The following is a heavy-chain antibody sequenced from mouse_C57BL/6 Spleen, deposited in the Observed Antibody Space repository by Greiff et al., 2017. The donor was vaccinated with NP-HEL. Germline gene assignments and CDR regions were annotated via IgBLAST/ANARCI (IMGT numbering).Heavy chain of an antibody. D-gene: IGHD5-5*01. CDR1: GYSITSGYY. CDR2: ISYDGSN. Sequence: EVKLVESGPGLVKPSQSLSLTCSVTGYSITSGYYWNWIRQFPGNKLEWMGYISYDGSNNYNPSLKNRISITRDTSKNQFFLKLNSVTTEDTATYYCASPDYHFAMDYWGQGTSVTVSS. J-gene: IGHJ4*01. CDR3: ASPDYHFAMDY. V-gene: IGHV3-6*01.